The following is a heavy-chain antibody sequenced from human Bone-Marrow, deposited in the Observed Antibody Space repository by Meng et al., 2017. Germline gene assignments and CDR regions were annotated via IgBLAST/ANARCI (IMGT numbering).Heavy chain of an antibody. CDR3: ARGDYSSSPSF. CDR2: TYYRSKWYT. D-gene: IGHD3-22*01. CDR1: GDSGSSNSAG. V-gene: IGHV6-1*01. Sequence: VQLQQAGPGLLNPSPTLSLPWASSGDSGSSNSAGWHWIRQSPSRGLEWLGRTYYRSKWYTDYAVSVKSRITINPDTSKNQFSLQLNSVTPEDTAVYYCARGDYSSSPSFWGQGTLVTVSS. J-gene: IGHJ4*02.